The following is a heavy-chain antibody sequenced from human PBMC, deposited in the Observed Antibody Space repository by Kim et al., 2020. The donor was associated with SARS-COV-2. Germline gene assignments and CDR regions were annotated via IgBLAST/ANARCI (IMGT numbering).Heavy chain of an antibody. CDR2: INAGNGNT. CDR3: ARGGADIVVVTAID. J-gene: IGHJ4*02. CDR1: GYTFTSYA. V-gene: IGHV1-3*01. D-gene: IGHD2-21*02. Sequence: ASVKVSCKASGYTFTSYAMHWVRQAPGQRLEWMGWINAGNGNTKYSQKFQGRVTITRDTSASTAYMELSSLRSEDTAVYYCARGGADIVVVTAIDWGQGTLVTVSS.